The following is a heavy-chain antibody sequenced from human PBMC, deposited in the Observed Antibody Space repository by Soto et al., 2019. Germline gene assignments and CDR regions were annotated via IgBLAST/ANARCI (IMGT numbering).Heavy chain of an antibody. Sequence: SETLSLTCAVYGGSFSGYYWSWIRQPPGKGLEWIGEINHSGSTNYNPSLKSRVTISVDTSKNQFSLKLSSVTAADTAVYYCASTQNYYDSSGYYYYFDYWGQGTLVTVS. CDR3: ASTQNYYDSSGYYYYFDY. V-gene: IGHV4-34*01. D-gene: IGHD3-22*01. CDR1: GGSFSGYY. CDR2: INHSGST. J-gene: IGHJ4*02.